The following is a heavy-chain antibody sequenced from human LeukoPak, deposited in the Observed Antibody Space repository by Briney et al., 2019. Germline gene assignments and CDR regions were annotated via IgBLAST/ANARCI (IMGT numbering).Heavy chain of an antibody. J-gene: IGHJ4*02. Sequence: ASVKVSCKASGYTFTGYYMHWVRQAPGQGLEWMGWINPNSGGTNYAQKFQGRVTMTRDTSISTAYMELSRLRSDDTAVYYCARATGTYYDSGSDYWGQGTLVTVSS. CDR1: GYTFTGYY. CDR3: ARATGTYYDSGSDY. D-gene: IGHD3-22*01. CDR2: INPNSGGT. V-gene: IGHV1-2*02.